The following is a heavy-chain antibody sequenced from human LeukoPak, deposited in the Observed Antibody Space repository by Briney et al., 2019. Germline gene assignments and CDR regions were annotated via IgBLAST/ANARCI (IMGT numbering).Heavy chain of an antibody. CDR1: GYTFTGYY. V-gene: IGHV1-2*02. D-gene: IGHD3-9*01. CDR2: INPNSGGT. CDR3: ARGDYDILTGLRWFDP. Sequence: ASVKVSCKASGYTFTGYYMHWVRQAPGQGLEWMGWINPNSGGTNYAQKFQGRVTMTRDTSISTAYMELSRLRSDDTAVYYCARGDYDILTGLRWFDPWGQGTLVTVSS. J-gene: IGHJ5*02.